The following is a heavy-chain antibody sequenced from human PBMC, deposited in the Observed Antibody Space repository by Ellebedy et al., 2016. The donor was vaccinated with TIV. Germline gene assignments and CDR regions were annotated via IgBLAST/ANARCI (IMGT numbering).Heavy chain of an antibody. CDR2: ISGSGGST. V-gene: IGHV3-23*01. Sequence: GESLKISCAASGFTFSDYAMSWVRQAPGKGLQWVAGISGSGGSTYYAESVKGRFTISRDTSKNTMNLQMNSLRVEDTAIYYCAKDLFYDSFGPFDYWGQGTLVTVSS. D-gene: IGHD3-22*01. J-gene: IGHJ4*02. CDR1: GFTFSDYA. CDR3: AKDLFYDSFGPFDY.